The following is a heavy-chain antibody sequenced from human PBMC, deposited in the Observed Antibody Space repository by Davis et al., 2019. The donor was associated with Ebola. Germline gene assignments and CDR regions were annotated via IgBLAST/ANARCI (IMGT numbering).Heavy chain of an antibody. CDR3: AKGFTVTTRYGMDV. CDR1: GFTFSSYA. V-gene: IGHV3-30-3*01. D-gene: IGHD4-17*01. Sequence: PGGSLRLSCAASGFTFSSYAMHWVRQAPGKGLEWVAVISYDGSNKYYADSVKGRFTISRDNAKNSLYLQMNSLRAEDTALYYCAKGFTVTTRYGMDVWGQGTTVTVSS. CDR2: ISYDGSNK. J-gene: IGHJ6*02.